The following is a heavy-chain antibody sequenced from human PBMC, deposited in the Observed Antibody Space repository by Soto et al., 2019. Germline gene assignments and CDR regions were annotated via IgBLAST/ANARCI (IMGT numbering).Heavy chain of an antibody. V-gene: IGHV3-73*02. D-gene: IGHD3-22*01. J-gene: IGHJ4*02. CDR3: STLIYDTSNFYDLDY. CDR2: SRSRANNYVT. CDR1: GLTFSGSA. Sequence: VQLVESGGGLVQPGGSLKLSCAASGLTFSGSAMHWVRQASGKGLEWVGRSRSRANNYVTTYAASVKGRFTISRDESKNTTYLQMNSLKTEDTAVYYCSTLIYDTSNFYDLDYWGRGTLVTVSS.